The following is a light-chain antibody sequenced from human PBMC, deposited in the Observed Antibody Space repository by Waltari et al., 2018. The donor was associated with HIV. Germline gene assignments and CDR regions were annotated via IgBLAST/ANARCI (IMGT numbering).Light chain of an antibody. CDR1: QSVSSK. CDR3: QQYNVWYT. J-gene: IGKJ2*01. CDR2: GAS. V-gene: IGKV3-15*01. Sequence: EIVMTQSPATLSVSPGERATLSCRASQSVSSKLAWYQQKPGQAPRLLIYGASTRATGIPARFSGSGSGTEFTLTISSLQSEDFAVYYCQQYNVWYTFGQGTKLEIK.